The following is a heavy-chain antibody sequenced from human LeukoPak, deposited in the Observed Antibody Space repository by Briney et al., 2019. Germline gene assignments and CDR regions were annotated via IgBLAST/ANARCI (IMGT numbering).Heavy chain of an antibody. V-gene: IGHV1-2*02. Sequence: GASVKVSCMASGYMFTSYHMHWVRQAPGQGLEWMGWISLNSGGTSYAQTFEGRVTMTRDTSISTAYMELSRLRSADTAVYYCAKEGGGLDYWGQGTLVTVSS. CDR3: AKEGGGLDY. CDR2: ISLNSGGT. J-gene: IGHJ4*02. D-gene: IGHD3-16*01. CDR1: GYMFTSYH.